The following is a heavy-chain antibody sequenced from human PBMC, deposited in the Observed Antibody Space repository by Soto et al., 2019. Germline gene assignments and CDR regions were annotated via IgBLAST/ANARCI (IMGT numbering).Heavy chain of an antibody. CDR3: ARARTRVPAASLFDY. Sequence: SETLYLTCTVSGGSISSYYWSWIRQPPGKGLEWIGYIYYSGSTNYNPSLKSRVTISVDTSKNQFSLKLSSVTAADTAVYYCARARTRVPAASLFDYWGQGTLVTVSS. J-gene: IGHJ4*02. CDR2: IYYSGST. V-gene: IGHV4-59*01. CDR1: GGSISSYY. D-gene: IGHD2-2*01.